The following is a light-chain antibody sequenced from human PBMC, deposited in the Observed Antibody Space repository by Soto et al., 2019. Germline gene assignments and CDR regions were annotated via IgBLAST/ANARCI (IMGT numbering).Light chain of an antibody. J-gene: IGLJ1*01. Sequence: QSVLTQPPSASGTPGQRVTISCSGSSSNIGSNTVNWYQQLPGTAPKLLIYSYNQRPSGAPDRVSGSKSGTSASLAISGLQSEDEADYYCAAWDDSLNGYYVFGTGTKVTVL. CDR2: SYN. CDR1: SSNIGSNT. CDR3: AAWDDSLNGYYV. V-gene: IGLV1-44*01.